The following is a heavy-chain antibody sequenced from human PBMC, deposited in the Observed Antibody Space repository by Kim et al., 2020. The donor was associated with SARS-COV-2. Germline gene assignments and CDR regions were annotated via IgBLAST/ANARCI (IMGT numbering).Heavy chain of an antibody. D-gene: IGHD3-10*01. J-gene: IGHJ6*02. CDR2: INPSGGST. Sequence: ASVKVSCKASGYTFTSYYMHWVRQAPGQGLEWMGIINPSGGSTSYAQKFQGRVTMTRDTSTSTVYMELSSLRSEDTAVYYCARSGPPSAGLLWLGELLVGYGMDVWGQGTTVTVSS. CDR3: ARSGPPSAGLLWLGELLVGYGMDV. V-gene: IGHV1-46*01. CDR1: GYTFTSYY.